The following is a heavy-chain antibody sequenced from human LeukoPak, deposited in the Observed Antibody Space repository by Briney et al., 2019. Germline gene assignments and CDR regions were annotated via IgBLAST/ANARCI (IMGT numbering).Heavy chain of an antibody. CDR1: GFTFSSYS. CDR2: ISSSSSYI. Sequence: GGSLRLSCAASGFTFSSYSMNWVRQAPGKGLEWVSSISSSSSYIYYGDSVKGRFTISRDNAKNSLYLQMNSLRAEDTAVYYCARESTSYYDSSGYPYWGQGTLVTVSS. D-gene: IGHD3-22*01. CDR3: ARESTSYYDSSGYPY. V-gene: IGHV3-21*01. J-gene: IGHJ4*02.